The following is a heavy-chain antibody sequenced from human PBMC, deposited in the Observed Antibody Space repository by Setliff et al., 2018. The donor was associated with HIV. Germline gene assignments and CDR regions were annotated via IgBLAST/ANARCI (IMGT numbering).Heavy chain of an antibody. J-gene: IGHJ6*03. D-gene: IGHD3-22*01. CDR1: GFTFGDYG. V-gene: IGHV3-20*04. CDR3: ARVKYDSSGYLSYMDV. CDR2: INGNGGST. Sequence: GGSLRLSCAASGFTFGDYGMSWVRQVPGKGLEWVSGINGNGGSTGYADSVKGRLTISRDNAKKSLHLQMNSLRVEDTALYYCARVKYDSSGYLSYMDVWGKGTTVTVSS.